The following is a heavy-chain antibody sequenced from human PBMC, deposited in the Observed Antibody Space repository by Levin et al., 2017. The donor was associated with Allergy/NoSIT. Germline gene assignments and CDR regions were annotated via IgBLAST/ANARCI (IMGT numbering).Heavy chain of an antibody. CDR3: AREADSTGWYKD. Sequence: ASQTLSLTCAISGDSVSSNRAAWNWIRQSPSRGLEWLGRTYYRSKWFKEYAVSVKSRITINTDTSKNQFSLQLSSVTPEDTAVYYCAREADSTGWYKDWGHGTLVTVSS. J-gene: IGHJ4*01. V-gene: IGHV6-1*01. CDR2: TYYRSKWFK. D-gene: IGHD6-19*01. CDR1: GDSVSSNRAA.